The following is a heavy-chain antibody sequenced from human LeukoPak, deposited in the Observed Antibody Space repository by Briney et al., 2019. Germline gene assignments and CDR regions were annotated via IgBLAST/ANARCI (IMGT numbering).Heavy chain of an antibody. Sequence: QPGGSLRLSCAASGFTFSNYEMNWVRQAPGKGLEWVSYISSSGSGSTIYYADSVKGRFTISRDNAKNSLYLQMNSLRAEDTAVYYCVRGYYSDYWGQGTLVTVSS. CDR2: ISSSGSGSTI. D-gene: IGHD3-22*01. CDR3: VRGYYSDY. CDR1: GFTFSNYE. J-gene: IGHJ4*02. V-gene: IGHV3-48*03.